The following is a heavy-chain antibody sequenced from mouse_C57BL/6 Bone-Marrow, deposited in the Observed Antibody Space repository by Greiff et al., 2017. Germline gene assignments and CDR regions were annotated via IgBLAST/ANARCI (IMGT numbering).Heavy chain of an antibody. Sequence: EVKLMESGEGLVKPGGSLKLSCAASGFTFSSYAMSWVRQTPEKRLEWVAYISSGGDYIYYAATVKGRFTISRDNARNTLYLQMSSLKSEDTAMYYCTREGRYGIDYWGQGTTLTVSS. CDR2: ISSGGDYI. CDR3: TREGRYGIDY. CDR1: GFTFSSYA. V-gene: IGHV5-9-1*02. D-gene: IGHD1-1*02. J-gene: IGHJ2*01.